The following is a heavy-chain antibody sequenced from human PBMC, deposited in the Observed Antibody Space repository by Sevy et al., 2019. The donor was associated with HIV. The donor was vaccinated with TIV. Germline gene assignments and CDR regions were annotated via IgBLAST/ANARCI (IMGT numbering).Heavy chain of an antibody. Sequence: GGSLRLSCAASGFTFSSYEMNWVRQAPGKGLEWVSYISSSGSTIYYADSVKGRFTISRDNAKNSLYPQMNSLRAEDTAVYYCARATMVRGVITHPGYYYYYMDVWGKGTTVTVS. D-gene: IGHD3-10*01. CDR1: GFTFSSYE. CDR3: ARATMVRGVITHPGYYYYYMDV. V-gene: IGHV3-48*03. J-gene: IGHJ6*03. CDR2: ISSSGSTI.